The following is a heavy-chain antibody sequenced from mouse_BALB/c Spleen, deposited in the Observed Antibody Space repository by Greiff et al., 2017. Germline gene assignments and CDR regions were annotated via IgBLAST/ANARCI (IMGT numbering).Heavy chain of an antibody. V-gene: IGHV5-12-1*01. CDR3: ARWHYGSSFHWYFDV. CDR2: ISSGGGST. D-gene: IGHD1-1*01. CDR1: GFAFSSYD. Sequence: EVQRVESGGGLVKPGGSLKLSCAASGFAFSSYDMSWVRQTPEKRLEWVAYISSGGGSTYYPDTVKGRFTISRDNAKNTLYLQMSSLKSEDTAMYYCARWHYGSSFHWYFDVWGAGTTVTVSS. J-gene: IGHJ1*01.